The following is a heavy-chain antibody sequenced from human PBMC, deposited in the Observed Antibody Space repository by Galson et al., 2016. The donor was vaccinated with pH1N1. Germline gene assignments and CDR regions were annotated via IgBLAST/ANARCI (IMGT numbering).Heavy chain of an antibody. D-gene: IGHD3-22*01. V-gene: IGHV1-69*13. CDR2: IIPIFNTV. CDR3: AREDYYDTDLSDWYFDL. CDR1: GGTFGSYG. J-gene: IGHJ2*01. Sequence: SVKVSCKASGGTFGSYGINWVRQAPGQGLEWMGGIIPIFNTVKYAQNFQGRVTITADESTTTAYMELSSLRSEDTVMYYWAREDYYDTDLSDWYFDLWGRGTLLTVSS.